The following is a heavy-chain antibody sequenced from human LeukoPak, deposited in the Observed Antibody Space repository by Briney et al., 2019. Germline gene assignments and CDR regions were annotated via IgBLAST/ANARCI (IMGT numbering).Heavy chain of an antibody. V-gene: IGHV1-8*01. CDR2: MNPNSGNT. J-gene: IGHJ4*02. D-gene: IGHD6-25*01. CDR3: AQREAGFDY. CDR1: GYTFSNND. Sequence: GASVKVSCKASGYTFSNNDINWVRQATGQGLEWMGWMNPNSGNTGYGQKFQGRVTMTRNASISAAYMELSSLRSDDTAVYYCAQREAGFDYWGQGTLITVSS.